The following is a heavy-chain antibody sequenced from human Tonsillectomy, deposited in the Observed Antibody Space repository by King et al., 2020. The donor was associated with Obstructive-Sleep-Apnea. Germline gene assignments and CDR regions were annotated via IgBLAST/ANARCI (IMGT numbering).Heavy chain of an antibody. CDR2: LKSKPAGGTI. V-gene: IGHV3-15*01. CDR1: GFIFSNAG. J-gene: IGHJ4*02. CDR3: ITIGSGNYYNY. D-gene: IGHD3-10*01. Sequence: VQLVESGGGLVKPGGSLRLSCVGSGFIFSNAGMTWVRQAPGKGLEWFGRLKSKPAGGTIDYAEPVKGRFIISRDDSQNTLYLQMNSLKSEDTAVYYCITIGSGNYYNYWGQGTLVTVSS.